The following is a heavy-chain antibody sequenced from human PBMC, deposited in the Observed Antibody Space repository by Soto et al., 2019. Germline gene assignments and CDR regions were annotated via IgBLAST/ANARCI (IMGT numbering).Heavy chain of an antibody. CDR2: ISGSGGTT. J-gene: IGHJ4*02. D-gene: IGHD6-25*01. CDR3: AKFFVETGSNSGWPWSFHY. V-gene: IGHV3-23*01. CDR1: GFTFSNYA. Sequence: EVQLLESGGGLVQPGRSLRLSCAASGFTFSNYAMSWVRQAPGQGLDWVSAISGSGGTTYYADSVKGRFTISRANSKNTLFLQMNILRAEDAAVYYCAKFFVETGSNSGWPWSFHYGGQGTLVTVSS.